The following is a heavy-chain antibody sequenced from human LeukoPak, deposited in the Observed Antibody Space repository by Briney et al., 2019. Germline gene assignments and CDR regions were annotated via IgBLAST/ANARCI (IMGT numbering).Heavy chain of an antibody. D-gene: IGHD3-16*02. Sequence: PSQTLSPTCTVSGGSISSGGYYWSWIRQHPGKGLEWIGYIYYSGSTYYNPSLKSRVTISVDTSKNQFSLKLSSVTAADTAVYYCARGPGGYYDYVWGSYRETDYWGQGTLVTVSS. CDR3: ARGPGGYYDYVWGSYRETDY. CDR1: GGSISSGGYY. V-gene: IGHV4-31*03. CDR2: IYYSGST. J-gene: IGHJ4*02.